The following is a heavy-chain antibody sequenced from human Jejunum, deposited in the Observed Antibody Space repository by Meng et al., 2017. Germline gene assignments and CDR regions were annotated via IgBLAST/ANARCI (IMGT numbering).Heavy chain of an antibody. V-gene: IGHV3-74*02. CDR2: IYTSGSTS. CDR1: GFTFNDAW. Sequence: EVHLVESGGGLVKPGGSLRLSCAASGFTFNDAWMRWVRQVPGKGLVWVARIYTSGSTSTYADYVKGRFTISRDNAQNTLSLQMNSLRVDDTAVYYCVRGADGYGNFDYWGQGTLVTVSS. CDR3: VRGADGYGNFDY. J-gene: IGHJ4*02. D-gene: IGHD5-24*01.